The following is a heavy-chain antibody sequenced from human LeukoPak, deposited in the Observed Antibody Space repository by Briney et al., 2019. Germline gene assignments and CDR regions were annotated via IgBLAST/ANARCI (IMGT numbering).Heavy chain of an antibody. D-gene: IGHD1-1*01. CDR3: TRDWTY. CDR2: VNPDSGDT. J-gene: IGHJ4*02. CDR1: GYAFTNYD. V-gene: IGHV1-8*01. Sequence: GASVKVSCKTSGYAFTNYDINWVRQASGQGLEWMGWVNPDSGDTGYAQKFQGRLTMNTNTSSRMDYMEMTSLRSDDTAVYYCTRDWTYWGPGTLVTVSS.